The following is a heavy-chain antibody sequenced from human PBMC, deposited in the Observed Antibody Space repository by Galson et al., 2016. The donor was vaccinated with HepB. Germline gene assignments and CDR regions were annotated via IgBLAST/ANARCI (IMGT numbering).Heavy chain of an antibody. V-gene: IGHV1-8*01. J-gene: IGHJ3*02. CDR3: ARGSLIRGVTPEAFEI. CDR1: GYTFINSD. Sequence: SVKVSCKASGYTFINSDINWVRQAPGRGLEWMGWVNPNTHNTGYAQKFQGWVTMTRDTSISTAYMELSRLRSGDTAVYYCARGSLIRGVTPEAFEIWGQGTMVTVSS. CDR2: VNPNTHNT. D-gene: IGHD3-10*01.